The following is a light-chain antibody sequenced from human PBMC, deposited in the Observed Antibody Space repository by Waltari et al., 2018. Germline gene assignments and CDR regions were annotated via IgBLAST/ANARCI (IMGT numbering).Light chain of an antibody. Sequence: AIRMTQSPSSLSASTGDRVTITCRACQGISSYLAWYQQKPGKAPKLLIYAASTLQSGVPSRFSGSGSGTDFTLTISCLQSEDFATYYCQQYYSYPSTFGQGTKLEIK. CDR1: QGISSY. J-gene: IGKJ2*02. CDR3: QQYYSYPST. CDR2: AAS. V-gene: IGKV1-8*01.